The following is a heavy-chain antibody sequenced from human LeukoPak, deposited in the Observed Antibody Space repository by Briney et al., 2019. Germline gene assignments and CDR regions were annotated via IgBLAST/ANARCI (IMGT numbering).Heavy chain of an antibody. Sequence: SETLSLTCAVSGASIRNYYWSWIRLPAGKGLEWIGRFFPSVSTNYNPSLKSRVTMSVDTSKSQFSLKLNSVTAADTAVYYCAKEGAAPGPDFDYWGQGTLVIVSS. CDR2: FFPSVST. CDR1: GASIRNYY. J-gene: IGHJ4*02. CDR3: AKEGAAPGPDFDY. D-gene: IGHD6-13*01. V-gene: IGHV4-4*07.